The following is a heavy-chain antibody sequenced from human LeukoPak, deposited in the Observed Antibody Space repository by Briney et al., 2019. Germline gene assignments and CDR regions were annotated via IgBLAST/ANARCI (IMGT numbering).Heavy chain of an antibody. V-gene: IGHV3-21*01. D-gene: IGHD6-13*01. J-gene: IGHJ3*02. CDR2: ISSSSSYI. Sequence: GGSLRLSCAASGFTFSSYSMNWVRQAPGKGLEWVSSISSSSSYIYYADSVKGRFTISRDNAKNSLYLQMNSLRAEDTAVYYCARGGRIAEHAFDIWGQGTMVTVSS. CDR3: ARGGRIAEHAFDI. CDR1: GFTFSSYS.